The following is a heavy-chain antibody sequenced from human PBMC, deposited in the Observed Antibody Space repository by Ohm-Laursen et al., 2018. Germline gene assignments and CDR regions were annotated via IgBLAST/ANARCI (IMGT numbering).Heavy chain of an antibody. V-gene: IGHV4-34*09. D-gene: IGHD5-18*01. J-gene: IGHJ4*02. CDR3: TRAGDTMAFDY. Sequence: TLSLTCGVYGGSFSGYYWSWIRQPPGKGLEWIGEINHSGSTYYNPSLKSRVTISGDTSKNQFSLKLSSVSGADTAVYYCTRAGDTMAFDYWGQGTLVTVSS. CDR1: GGSFSGYY. CDR2: INHSGST.